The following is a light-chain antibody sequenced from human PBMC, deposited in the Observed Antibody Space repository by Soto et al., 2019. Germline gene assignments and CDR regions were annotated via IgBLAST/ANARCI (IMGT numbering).Light chain of an antibody. J-gene: IGKJ1*01. CDR2: GAS. V-gene: IGKV3-15*01. CDR3: QQYKNWPTWT. Sequence: EIVRTQSPATLSVSPGERATLSCRASQSVSSNLAWYQQKPCQAPRLLIYGASTRATGIPARFSGSGSGTEFTLTISSLQSEDFAVYYCQQYKNWPTWTFGQGTKLDIK. CDR1: QSVSSN.